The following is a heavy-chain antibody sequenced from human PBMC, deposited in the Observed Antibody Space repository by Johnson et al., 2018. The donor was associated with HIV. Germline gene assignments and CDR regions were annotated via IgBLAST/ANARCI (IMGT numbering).Heavy chain of an antibody. CDR3: PRETNSAMAGDAFDI. V-gene: IGHV3-7*01. Sequence: AQMVESGGGLVQPGGSLRLSCAASGFNFSGYWMSWVRQAPGKGLEWVANIKQDGSEKYYVDSVKGRFTISRDNAKNSLYLQMNSLRAEDTAVYYCPRETNSAMAGDAFDIWGQGTMVTVSS. D-gene: IGHD5-18*01. J-gene: IGHJ3*02. CDR1: GFNFSGYW. CDR2: IKQDGSEK.